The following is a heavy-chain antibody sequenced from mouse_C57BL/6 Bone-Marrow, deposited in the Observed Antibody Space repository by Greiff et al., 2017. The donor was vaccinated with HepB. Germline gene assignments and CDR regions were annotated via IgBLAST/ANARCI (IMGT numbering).Heavy chain of an antibody. CDR1: GFTFSDYG. J-gene: IGHJ1*03. V-gene: IGHV5-17*01. CDR3: ARCYYGSSYWYFDV. D-gene: IGHD1-1*01. CDR2: ISSGSSTI. Sequence: EVHLVESGGGLVKPGGSLKLSCAASGFTFSDYGMHWVRQAPEKGLEWVAYISSGSSTIYYADTVKGRFTISRDNAKNTLFLQMTSLRSEDTAMYYCARCYYGSSYWYFDVWGTGTTVTVSS.